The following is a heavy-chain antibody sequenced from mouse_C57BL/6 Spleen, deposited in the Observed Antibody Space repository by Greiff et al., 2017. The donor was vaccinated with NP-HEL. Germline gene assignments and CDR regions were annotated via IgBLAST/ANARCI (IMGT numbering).Heavy chain of an antibody. CDR1: GYTFTSYW. V-gene: IGHV1-53*01. Sequence: QVQLQQPGTELVKPGASVKLSCKASGYTFTSYWMHWVKQRHGQGLEWIGNINPSNGGTNYNEKFKSKATLTVDKSSSTAYMQLSSLTSEDSAVYYCARSGIYYGNYGAMDYWGQGTSVTVSS. J-gene: IGHJ4*01. CDR2: INPSNGGT. D-gene: IGHD2-1*01. CDR3: ARSGIYYGNYGAMDY.